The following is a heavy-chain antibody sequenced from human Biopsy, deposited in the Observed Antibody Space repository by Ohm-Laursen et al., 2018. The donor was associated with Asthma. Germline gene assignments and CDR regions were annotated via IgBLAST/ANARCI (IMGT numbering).Heavy chain of an antibody. CDR2: MYHSGSP. Sequence: TLSLTCPVSGGSITSSSYYWGWIRQPPGKGMEWIGSMYHSGSPYYHPSLKSRATISVDTSKNQLSLKMSSVTAADTAVYFCVRHQYSSSWSTFDYWGQGALVTVS. V-gene: IGHV4-39*01. CDR1: GGSITSSSYY. CDR3: VRHQYSSSWSTFDY. J-gene: IGHJ4*02. D-gene: IGHD3-22*01.